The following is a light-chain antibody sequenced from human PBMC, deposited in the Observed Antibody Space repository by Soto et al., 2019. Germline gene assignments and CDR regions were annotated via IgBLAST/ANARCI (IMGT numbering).Light chain of an antibody. CDR1: SSDVGGYNY. CDR3: ATDSDIISNSDV. J-gene: IGLJ1*01. Sequence: QSAMTQPPSASGSHGQSVTISCTGTSSDVGGYNYVSWYQQHPGKAPKLIIYEVSQRPSGVPDRVSGSKSGNTASLTVSGLRAEDEADYYCATDSDIISNSDVLGTGTKVTVL. CDR2: EVS. V-gene: IGLV2-8*01.